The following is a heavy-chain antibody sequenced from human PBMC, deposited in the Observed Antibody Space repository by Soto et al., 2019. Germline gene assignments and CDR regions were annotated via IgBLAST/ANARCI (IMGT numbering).Heavy chain of an antibody. CDR1: GFTFSSYA. D-gene: IGHD6-19*01. CDR3: AKVQQQWEPVYAFDI. CDR2: SSGSGGST. V-gene: IGHV3-23*01. J-gene: IGHJ3*02. Sequence: EVQLLESGGGLVQPGGSLRLSCAASGFTFSSYAMSWVRQAPGKGLEWVSASSGSGGSTYYADSVKGRFTISRANSKNPLELQMTSLRAEDTAVYYCAKVQQQWEPVYAFDIWGQGPKVTVSS.